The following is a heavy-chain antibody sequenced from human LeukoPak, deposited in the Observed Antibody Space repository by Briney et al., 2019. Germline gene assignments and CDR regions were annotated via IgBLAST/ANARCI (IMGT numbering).Heavy chain of an antibody. CDR3: ASSGSSGWWNYYYMDV. Sequence: SETLSLTCTVSGGSISSGSYYWTWIRQPAGKGLEWIGRIYISGSTNYNPSLKSRVTISVDTSKNQFSLKLSSVTAADTAVYYCASSGSSGWWNYYYMDVWGKGTTVTVSS. J-gene: IGHJ6*03. V-gene: IGHV4-61*02. CDR2: IYISGST. CDR1: GGSISSGSYY. D-gene: IGHD6-19*01.